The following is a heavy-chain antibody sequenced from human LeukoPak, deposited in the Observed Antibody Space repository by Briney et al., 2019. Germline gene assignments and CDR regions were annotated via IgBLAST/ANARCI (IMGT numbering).Heavy chain of an antibody. D-gene: IGHD1-14*01. Sequence: SETLSLTCSVSGGSITSYYWSWIRQPPGKGLEWIGHVSDGGRTNYSPSLRSRVSISVDTSKNQFSLKLNSVTAADTAVYFCARASTTFDDWGQGTLVTVSS. CDR1: GGSITSYY. V-gene: IGHV4-59*01. CDR3: ARASTTFDD. J-gene: IGHJ4*02. CDR2: VSDGGRT.